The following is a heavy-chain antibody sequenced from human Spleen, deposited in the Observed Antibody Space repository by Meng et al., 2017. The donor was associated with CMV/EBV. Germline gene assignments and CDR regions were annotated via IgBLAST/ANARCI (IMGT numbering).Heavy chain of an antibody. CDR3: TKDDIALEWLYSPVH. V-gene: IGHV3-23*01. J-gene: IGHJ4*02. CDR1: GFTFSNYA. D-gene: IGHD3-3*01. CDR2: ISGSNGDGST. Sequence: GESLKISCVVSGFTFSNYAMSWVRQAPGKGLEWVSGISGSNGDGSTYYADSVKGRFTISRDNARNTLYLQIKSLRAEDTAVYYCTKDDIALEWLYSPVHWGQGTLVTVSS.